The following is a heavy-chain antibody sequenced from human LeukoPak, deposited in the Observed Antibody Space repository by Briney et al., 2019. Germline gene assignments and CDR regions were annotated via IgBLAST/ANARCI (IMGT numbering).Heavy chain of an antibody. D-gene: IGHD2-15*01. Sequence: GGSLRLSCAASGFTFSSYAMSWVRQAPGKGLEWVSAISGSGGSTYYADSVKGRFTISRDNSKNTLYLQMNSLRAENTAVYYCAKVPGGMVDESYFDYWGQGTLVTVSS. J-gene: IGHJ4*02. CDR2: ISGSGGST. CDR3: AKVPGGMVDESYFDY. V-gene: IGHV3-23*01. CDR1: GFTFSSYA.